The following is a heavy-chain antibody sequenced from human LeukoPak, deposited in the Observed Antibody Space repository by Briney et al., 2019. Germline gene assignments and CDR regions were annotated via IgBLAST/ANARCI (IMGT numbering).Heavy chain of an antibody. CDR2: IYYSGSR. CDR1: GGSISSYY. D-gene: IGHD5-12*01. J-gene: IGHJ4*02. Sequence: PSETLSLTCTVSGGSISSYYWSSIRQPPGKGVEWIGYIYYSGSRNYNPSLKSRVTISVDTSKNQFSLKLSSVTAADTAVYYCATGRPLATEYWGQGTLVTVSS. V-gene: IGHV4-59*01. CDR3: ATGRPLATEY.